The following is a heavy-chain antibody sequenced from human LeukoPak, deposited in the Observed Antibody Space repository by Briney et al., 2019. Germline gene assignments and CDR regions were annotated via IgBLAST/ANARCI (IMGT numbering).Heavy chain of an antibody. Sequence: GGSLRLSCAASGFTFSSYAMHWVRPAPGKGLEWVAVISYDGSNKYYADSVKGRFTISRDNSKNTLYLQMNSLRAEDTAVYYCARAKVSSWLDTSDAFDIWGQGTMVTVSS. D-gene: IGHD6-19*01. CDR2: ISYDGSNK. CDR3: ARAKVSSWLDTSDAFDI. V-gene: IGHV3-30-3*01. J-gene: IGHJ3*02. CDR1: GFTFSSYA.